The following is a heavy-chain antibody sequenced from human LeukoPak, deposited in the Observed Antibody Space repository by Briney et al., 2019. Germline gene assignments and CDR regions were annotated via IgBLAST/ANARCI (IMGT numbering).Heavy chain of an antibody. CDR1: GGTFISYT. Sequence: SVKVSCKASGGTFISYTISWVRQAPGQGLEWMGRISPILGIANYARKFQGRVTITADKSTSTAYMELSSLRSEDTAVYYCAREVVVAATEAFDIWGQGTMVTVSS. V-gene: IGHV1-69*04. CDR2: ISPILGIA. CDR3: AREVVVAATEAFDI. J-gene: IGHJ3*02. D-gene: IGHD2-15*01.